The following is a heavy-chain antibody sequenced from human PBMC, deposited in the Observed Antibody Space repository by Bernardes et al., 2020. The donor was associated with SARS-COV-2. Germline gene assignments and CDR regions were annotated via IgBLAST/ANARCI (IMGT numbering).Heavy chain of an antibody. CDR1: GGSFNDYY. V-gene: IGHV4-34*01. D-gene: IGHD3-16*01. CDR3: ARRPKGDLHDDSFFDS. CDR2: INHSGRT. J-gene: IGHJ4*02. Sequence: SETLSLTCAVYGGSFNDYYWSWIRQPPGKGPEWIGEINHSGRTNYNPSLKSRVTMSVDTSKNQFSLNLNSVTAADTAVFYCARRPKGDLHDDSFFDSWGQGTLVTVSS.